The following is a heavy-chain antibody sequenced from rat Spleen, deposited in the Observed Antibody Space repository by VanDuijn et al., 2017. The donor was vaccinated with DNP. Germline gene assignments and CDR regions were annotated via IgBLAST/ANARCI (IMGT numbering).Heavy chain of an antibody. J-gene: IGHJ4*01. D-gene: IGHD1-4*01. V-gene: IGHV5-7*01. CDR1: GFTFSDYN. CDR2: ISYDGYST. Sequence: EVQLVESGGGLVQPGRSLKLSCAASGFTFSDYNMAWVRQAPKKGLEWVATISYDGYSTYYRDSVKGRFTISRDNAKSTLYLQMDSLRSEDTATYYCARSKLPGYVMDAWGQGASVTVSS. CDR3: ARSKLPGYVMDA.